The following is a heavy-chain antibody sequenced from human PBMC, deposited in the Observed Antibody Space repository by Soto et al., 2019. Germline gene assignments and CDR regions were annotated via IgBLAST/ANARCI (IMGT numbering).Heavy chain of an antibody. D-gene: IGHD2-15*01. CDR1: GFTFSSYA. V-gene: IGHV3-30-3*01. Sequence: QVQLVESGGGVVQPGRSLRLSCAASGFTFSSYAMHWVRQAPGKGLEWVAVISYDGSNKYYADSVKGRFTISRDNSKNTLYLQMNSLSAEDTAVYYCATEDYWGQGTLVTVSS. CDR2: ISYDGSNK. CDR3: ATEDY. J-gene: IGHJ4*02.